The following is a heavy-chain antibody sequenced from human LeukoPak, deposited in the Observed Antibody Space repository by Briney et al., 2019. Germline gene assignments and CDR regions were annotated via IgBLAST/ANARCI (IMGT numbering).Heavy chain of an antibody. CDR1: GGSIGSYY. Sequence: SETLSLTCTVSGGSIGSYYWSWIRQPPGKGLEWIGYIYYSGSTNYNPSLKSRVTVSVDTSMNQFSLKLNSVTAADTAVYYCATYNWNDSDAFDIWGQGTMVTVSS. CDR3: ATYNWNDSDAFDI. D-gene: IGHD1-20*01. CDR2: IYYSGST. J-gene: IGHJ3*02. V-gene: IGHV4-59*01.